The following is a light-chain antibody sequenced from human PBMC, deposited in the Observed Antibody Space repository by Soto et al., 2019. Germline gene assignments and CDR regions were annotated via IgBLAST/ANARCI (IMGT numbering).Light chain of an antibody. CDR1: SGHSSYA. V-gene: IGLV4-69*01. CDR2: LNIDGSH. Sequence: QSVLTQSPSASASLGASVKLTCTLSSGHSSYAIAWHQQQPEKGPRYLMNLNIDGSHTKGDGIPDRFSGSSSGAERYLTISSLQSEDEADYYCQTGGTGIVVFGGGTKLTLL. J-gene: IGLJ2*01. CDR3: QTGGTGIVV.